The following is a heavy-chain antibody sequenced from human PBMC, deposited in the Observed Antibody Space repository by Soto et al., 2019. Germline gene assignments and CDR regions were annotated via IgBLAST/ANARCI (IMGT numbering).Heavy chain of an antibody. CDR3: TADSIGIAVASHHFDY. CDR1: GFTFSNAW. V-gene: IGHV3-15*01. J-gene: IGHJ4*02. D-gene: IGHD6-19*01. Sequence: PGGSLRLSCAASGFTFSNAWMSWVRQAPGKGLEWVGRIKSKTDGGTTDYAAPVKGRFTISRDDSKNTLYLQMNSPKTEDTAVYYCTADSIGIAVASHHFDYWGQGTLVTVSS. CDR2: IKSKTDGGTT.